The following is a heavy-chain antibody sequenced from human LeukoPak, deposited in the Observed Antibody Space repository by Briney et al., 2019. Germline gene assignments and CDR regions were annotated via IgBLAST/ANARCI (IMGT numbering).Heavy chain of an antibody. CDR2: IKQDGSGK. J-gene: IGHJ4*02. D-gene: IGHD7-27*01. V-gene: IGHV3-7*03. Sequence: GGSLRLSCAASKFTFSNYCMSWVRQAPGKGLQWVANIKQDGSGKYYVDSVKGRFTISRDNAKNTLHLQMNSLRVEDTAVYYCARRGDNWGFFDYWGQGTLVTVSS. CDR3: ARRGDNWGFFDY. CDR1: KFTFSNYC.